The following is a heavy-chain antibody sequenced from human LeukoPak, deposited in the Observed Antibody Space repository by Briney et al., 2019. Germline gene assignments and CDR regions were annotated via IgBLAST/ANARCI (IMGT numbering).Heavy chain of an antibody. CDR1: GFTFSMYG. CDR2: ISSSSSYI. V-gene: IGHV3-21*01. D-gene: IGHD3-10*01. J-gene: IGHJ5*02. Sequence: PGGSLRLSCAASGFTFSMYGTHWVRQAPGKGLEWVSSISSSSSYIYYADSVKGRFTIFRDNSKNTLYLQMNSLRAEDTAVYYCAKGPYYGSGSYPPTRWFDPWGQGTLVTVSS. CDR3: AKGPYYGSGSYPPTRWFDP.